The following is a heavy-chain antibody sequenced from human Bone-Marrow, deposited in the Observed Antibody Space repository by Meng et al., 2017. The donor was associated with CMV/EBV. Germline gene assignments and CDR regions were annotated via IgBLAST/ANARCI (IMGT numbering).Heavy chain of an antibody. CDR3: AREGYHFWSGYYYYYGMDV. CDR2: IYYSGST. J-gene: IGHJ6*01. D-gene: IGHD3-3*01. V-gene: IGHV4-39*02. CDR1: GGSISSSSYY. Sequence: SETLSLTCTVSGGSISSSSYYWGWIRQPPGKGLEWIGSIYYSGSTYYNPSLKSRVTISVDTSKNQFSLKLSSVTAADTAVYYCAREGYHFWSGYYYYYGMDVWGQGTTVTGSS.